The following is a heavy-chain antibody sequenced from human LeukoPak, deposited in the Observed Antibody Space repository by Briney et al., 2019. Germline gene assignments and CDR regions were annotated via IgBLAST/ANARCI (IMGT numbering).Heavy chain of an antibody. CDR3: ARTGGSFYFYYYMDV. D-gene: IGHD1-26*01. J-gene: IGHJ6*03. V-gene: IGHV4-39*07. CDR2: IYYTGST. Sequence: SETPSLTCTVSGGSISSNSYYWGWIRQPPGKGLEWIGNIYYTGSTYYNPSLKSRVTISVDTSKKQFSLRLTSVTAADTALYYCARTGGSFYFYYYMDVWGKGTTVTVSS. CDR1: GGSISSNSYY.